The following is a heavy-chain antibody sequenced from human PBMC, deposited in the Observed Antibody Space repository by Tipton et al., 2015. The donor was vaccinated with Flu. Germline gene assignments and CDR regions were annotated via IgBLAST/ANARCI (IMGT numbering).Heavy chain of an antibody. D-gene: IGHD4-17*01. Sequence: LTCAASGFRFSDFEMNWVRQAPGKGLEWISYISSIGGTIYYADSVRGRFTISRDNARNSLSLQINSLTAEDTAVYYCVRDRRTVTATARLDLWGQGTLVTVSS. J-gene: IGHJ5*02. CDR1: GFRFSDFE. V-gene: IGHV3-48*03. CDR3: VRDRRTVTATARLDL. CDR2: ISSIGGTI.